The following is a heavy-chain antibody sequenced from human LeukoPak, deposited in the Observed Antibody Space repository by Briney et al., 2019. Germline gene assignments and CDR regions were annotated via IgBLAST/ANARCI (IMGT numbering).Heavy chain of an antibody. CDR3: ARSPEDYYDSSGPLDY. V-gene: IGHV3-30*04. Sequence: GRSLRLSCAASGFTFSSYAMHWVRQAPGKGLEWVAVISYDGSNKYYADSVKGRFTISRDNSKNTLYLQMNSLRAEDTAAYYCARSPEDYYDSSGPLDYWGQGTLVTVSS. CDR2: ISYDGSNK. D-gene: IGHD3-22*01. J-gene: IGHJ4*02. CDR1: GFTFSSYA.